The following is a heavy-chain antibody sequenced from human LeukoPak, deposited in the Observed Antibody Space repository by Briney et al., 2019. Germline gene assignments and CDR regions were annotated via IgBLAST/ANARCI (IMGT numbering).Heavy chain of an antibody. V-gene: IGHV1-18*01. Sequence: ASVKVSCKASGYSFITYVINWVRQAPGQGLEWMGWISAYNGNTNYAQKFQGRVTMTTDTSTSTVHMELRSLRSDDTAVYYCAREGSVWGSYHYFEYWGQGSLVTVSS. CDR3: AREGSVWGSYHYFEY. CDR1: GYSFITYV. D-gene: IGHD3-16*02. J-gene: IGHJ4*02. CDR2: ISAYNGNT.